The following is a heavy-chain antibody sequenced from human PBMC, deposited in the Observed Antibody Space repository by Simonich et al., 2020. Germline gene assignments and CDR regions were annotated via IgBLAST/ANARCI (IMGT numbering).Heavy chain of an antibody. CDR3: AREYSSSSDPYWYFDL. D-gene: IGHD6-6*01. Sequence: EVQLVESGGGLVQPGGSLRLSCAASGFTFSSYWMSWVRQAPDRGVEWVANIKQEGSEKDYVDSVKGRFTSSRDNAKNSLYLQMNSLRAEDTAVYYCAREYSSSSDPYWYFDLWGRGTLVTVSS. J-gene: IGHJ2*01. CDR1: GFTFSSYW. V-gene: IGHV3-7*01. CDR2: IKQEGSEK.